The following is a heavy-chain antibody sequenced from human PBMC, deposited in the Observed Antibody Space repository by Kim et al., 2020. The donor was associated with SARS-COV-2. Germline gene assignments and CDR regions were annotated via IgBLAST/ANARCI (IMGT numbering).Heavy chain of an antibody. D-gene: IGHD5-12*01. CDR3: ARDGLYSGYDRDAFDI. V-gene: IGHV4-31*03. J-gene: IGHJ3*02. Sequence: SETLSLTCTVSGGSISSGGYYWSWIRQHPGKGLEWIGYIYYSGSTYYNPSLKSRVTISVDTSKNQFSLKLSSVTAADTAVYYCARDGLYSGYDRDAFDIWGQGTMVTVSS. CDR2: IYYSGST. CDR1: GGSISSGGYY.